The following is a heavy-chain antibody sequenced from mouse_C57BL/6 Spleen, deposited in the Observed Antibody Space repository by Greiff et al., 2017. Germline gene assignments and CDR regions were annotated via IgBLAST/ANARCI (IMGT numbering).Heavy chain of an antibody. V-gene: IGHV5-4*03. J-gene: IGHJ2*01. CDR3: ARRETGPFDY. D-gene: IGHD4-1*01. CDR2: ISDGGSYT. CDR1: GFTFSSYA. Sequence: EVKLMESGGGLVKPGGSLKLSCAASGFTFSSYAMSWVRQTPEKRLEWVATISDGGSYTYYPDNVKGRFTISRDNAKNNLYLQMSHLKSEDTAMYYCARRETGPFDYWGQGTTLTVSS.